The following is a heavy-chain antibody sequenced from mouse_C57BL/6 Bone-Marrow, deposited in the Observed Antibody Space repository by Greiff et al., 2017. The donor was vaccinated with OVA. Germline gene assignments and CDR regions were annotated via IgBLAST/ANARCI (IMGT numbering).Heavy chain of an antibody. J-gene: IGHJ2*01. V-gene: IGHV1-78*01. CDR2: VYPRDGST. CDR1: GYTFTDHT. CDR3: ARYGPYYFDY. D-gene: IGHD1-2*01. Sequence: VHLVESDVELVKPGASVKISCKVSGYTFTDHTIHWMKQRPEQGLEWIGYVYPRDGSTKYNEKFKGKATLTADKSSSTACMQLNSLKSEDPAVYFCARYGPYYFDYWGRGTTLTVSS.